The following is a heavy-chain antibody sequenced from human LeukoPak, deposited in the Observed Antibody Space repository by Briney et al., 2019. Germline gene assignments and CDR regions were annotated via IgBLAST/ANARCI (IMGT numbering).Heavy chain of an antibody. V-gene: IGHV3-7*01. CDR1: GFTFSSYW. Sequence: GGSLRLSCAASGFTFSSYWMNWVRQAPGKGLEWVANIKQDGSEKYYVDSVKGRFTISRDNAKNSLYLQMNSLRADDTAVYYCARSRTKWELLDYWGQGTLVTVSS. CDR3: ARSRTKWELLDY. D-gene: IGHD1-26*01. J-gene: IGHJ4*02. CDR2: IKQDGSEK.